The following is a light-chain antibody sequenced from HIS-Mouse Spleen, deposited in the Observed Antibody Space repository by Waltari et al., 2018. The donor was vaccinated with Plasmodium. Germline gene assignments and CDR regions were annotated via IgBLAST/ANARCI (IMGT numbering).Light chain of an antibody. CDR1: QSVSSN. J-gene: IGKJ3*01. CDR3: QQYNNWSFT. V-gene: IGKV3-15*01. Sequence: EIVMTQSPATLSVSPGERATLSCRDSQSVSSNVAWYQQKPGQAPRHLIYGASTRATGIPARFSGSGSGTEFTLTISSLQSEDFAVYYCQQYNNWSFTFGPGTKVDIK. CDR2: GAS.